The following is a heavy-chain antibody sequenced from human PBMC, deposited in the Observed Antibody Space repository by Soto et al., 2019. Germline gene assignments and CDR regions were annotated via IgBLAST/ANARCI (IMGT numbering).Heavy chain of an antibody. Sequence: QVQLVQSGAEVKKPGASVKVSCKTSGYTFSTYGITWVRQAPGQGLEWMGWISAHNGNTKYAQNLQGRLTMTTDTSTSTAYLEMRSLTSDDTAVYFCARDWDGGTAEISDYWGQGTLVAVSP. CDR3: ARDWDGGTAEISDY. CDR1: GYTFSTYG. CDR2: ISAHNGNT. D-gene: IGHD1-26*01. V-gene: IGHV1-18*01. J-gene: IGHJ4*02.